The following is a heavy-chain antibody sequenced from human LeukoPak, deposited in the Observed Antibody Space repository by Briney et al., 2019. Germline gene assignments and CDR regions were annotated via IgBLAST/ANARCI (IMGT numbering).Heavy chain of an antibody. Sequence: PGGSLRLSCAASGFTFSSYSMNWVRQAPGKGLEWVSSISSSSSYIYYADSVKGRFTISRDNAKNSLYLQMNSLRAEDTAVYYCARDATHIWSGYPGDYYDYYMDVWGKGTTVTVSS. D-gene: IGHD3-3*02. CDR1: GFTFSSYS. CDR2: ISSSSSYI. CDR3: ARDATHIWSGYPGDYYDYYMDV. V-gene: IGHV3-21*01. J-gene: IGHJ6*03.